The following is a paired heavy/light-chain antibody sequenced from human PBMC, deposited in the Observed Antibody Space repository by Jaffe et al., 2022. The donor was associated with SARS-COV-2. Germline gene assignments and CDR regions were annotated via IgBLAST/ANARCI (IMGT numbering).Light chain of an antibody. J-gene: IGKJ5*01. CDR3: LQHYSIPRT. Sequence: DIVVTQSPDSLAVSLGERATINCKSSQSLLYNSDNKDYLAWYQQKPGQPPKLLISWASARESGVPDRFSGSGSGTDFTLTISSLQAEDVAVYHCLQHYSIPRTFGQGTRLEIK. V-gene: IGKV4-1*01. CDR1: QSLLYNSDNKDY. CDR2: WAS.
Heavy chain of an antibody. J-gene: IGHJ5*02. CDR3: VKVVTGGMFDP. Sequence: QVQLRESGPGLVQPSETLSLTCTVSGGSISPYYWTWIRQIPGKGLEWIGYIYYSGATDYNPSLRGRVTMSVDTSKSQFSLKLASVTAADTAVYYCVKVVTGGMFDPWGQGTLVTVSS. V-gene: IGHV4-59*13. CDR2: IYYSGAT. D-gene: IGHD5-18*01. CDR1: GGSISPYY.